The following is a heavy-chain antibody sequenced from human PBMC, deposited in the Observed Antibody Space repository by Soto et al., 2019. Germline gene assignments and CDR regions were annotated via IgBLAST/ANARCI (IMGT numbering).Heavy chain of an antibody. D-gene: IGHD5-12*01. Sequence: SPTLSITCALSGNSASSNSSGWNWSRQTPSRGLEWLGRTYYKSKWFNNYAVSVKSRITINPDTSQNQFSLHLDSVTPEDTAVYFCASGSWVDVSGQYYMDVWCKGTSGTVSS. CDR1: GNSASSNSSG. CDR3: ASGSWVDVSGQYYMDV. V-gene: IGHV6-1*01. J-gene: IGHJ6*03. CDR2: TYYKSKWFN.